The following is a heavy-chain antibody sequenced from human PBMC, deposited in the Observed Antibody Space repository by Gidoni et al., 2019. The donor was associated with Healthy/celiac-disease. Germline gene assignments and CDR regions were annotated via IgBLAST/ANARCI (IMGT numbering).Heavy chain of an antibody. D-gene: IGHD3-10*01. J-gene: IGHJ4*02. CDR2: ISGSGGRT. CDR1: GFTFSSYA. CDR3: AKGSGHFDY. Sequence: EVQLVESGGGLVKPGGYLRLSCAASGFTFSSYAMSWVRQSAGQGLEWVSAISGSGGRTYYADSVKGRFTISRDNSKHTLYLQMNSLRSEDTAVYYCAKGSGHFDYWGQVTLVTVSS. V-gene: IGHV3-23*04.